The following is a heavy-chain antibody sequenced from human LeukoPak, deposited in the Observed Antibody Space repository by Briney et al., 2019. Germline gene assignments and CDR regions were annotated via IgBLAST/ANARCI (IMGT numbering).Heavy chain of an antibody. J-gene: IGHJ4*02. D-gene: IGHD4-11*01. CDR3: ARGVYSNYPFDY. CDR2: ISGSGGST. V-gene: IGHV3-23*01. Sequence: PGGSLRLSCAASGFTFSSYAMSWVRQAPGKGLEWVSAISGSGGSTYYADSVKGRFTISRDNSKNSLYLQMNSLRAEDTAVYYCARGVYSNYPFDYWGQGTLVTVSS. CDR1: GFTFSSYA.